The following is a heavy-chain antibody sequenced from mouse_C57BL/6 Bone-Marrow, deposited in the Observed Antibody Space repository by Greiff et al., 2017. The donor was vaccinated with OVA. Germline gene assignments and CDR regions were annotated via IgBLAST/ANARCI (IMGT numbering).Heavy chain of an antibody. CDR3: AYDPWFAY. D-gene: IGHD2-10*02. CDR1: GFTFSDYG. J-gene: IGHJ3*01. V-gene: IGHV5-17*01. CDR2: ISSGSSTI. Sequence: DVKLVASGGGLVKPGGSLKLSCAASGFTFSDYGMHWVRQAPEKGLEWVAYISSGSSTIYYADTVKGRFTISRDNAKNTLFLQMTSLRSEDTAMYYCAYDPWFAYWGQGTLVTVSA.